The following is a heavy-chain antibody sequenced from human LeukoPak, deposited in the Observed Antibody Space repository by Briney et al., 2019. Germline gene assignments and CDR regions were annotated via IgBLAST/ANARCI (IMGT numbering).Heavy chain of an antibody. Sequence: SSETLSLTCAVYGGSFSGYYWSWIRQPPGKGLEWIGEINHSGSTNYNTSLKSRVTISVDTSKNQFSLKLSSVTAADTAFYYCASQGHHGKIVGTTLSYFYMDVWGKGTTVTVSS. D-gene: IGHD1-26*01. V-gene: IGHV4-34*01. J-gene: IGHJ6*03. CDR1: GGSFSGYY. CDR2: INHSGST. CDR3: ASQGHHGKIVGTTLSYFYMDV.